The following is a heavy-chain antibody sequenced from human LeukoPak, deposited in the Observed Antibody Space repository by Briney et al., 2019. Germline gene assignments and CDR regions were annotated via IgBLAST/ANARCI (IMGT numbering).Heavy chain of an antibody. CDR1: GYSISSGFY. J-gene: IGHJ4*02. D-gene: IGHD4-23*01. CDR2: IYHSGST. CDR3: ARAVGTSRNFFDY. Sequence: PSETLSLTCSVSGYSISSGFYWGWIRQPPGKGLECIGSIYHSGSTYYNPSLKSRVTISVDTSKNQFSLNLSSVTAADTAMYYCARAVGTSRNFFDYWGQGTLVTVSS. V-gene: IGHV4-38-2*02.